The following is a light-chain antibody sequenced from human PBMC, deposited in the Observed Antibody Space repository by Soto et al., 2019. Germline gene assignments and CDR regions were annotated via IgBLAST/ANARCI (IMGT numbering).Light chain of an antibody. CDR2: AAS. V-gene: IGKV1-39*01. Sequence: DIQMTQSPSSLSASVGDRVTITCRASQSISGYLHWYQQKPGKAPKLLIYAASSLQGGVQSRFSGSGSGTDFTLTINSLQPEDVASYYCQQGYTYPFTFGQGTRLEIK. J-gene: IGKJ5*01. CDR1: QSISGY. CDR3: QQGYTYPFT.